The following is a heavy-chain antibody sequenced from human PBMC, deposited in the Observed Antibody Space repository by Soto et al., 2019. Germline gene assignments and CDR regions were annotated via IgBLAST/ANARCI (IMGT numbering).Heavy chain of an antibody. CDR3: ARRYSSSWYFDY. D-gene: IGHD6-13*01. J-gene: IGHJ4*02. CDR2: IYYSGST. Sequence: SETLSLTCTVSGGSISSYYLSWFRQPPGKGLEWIGYIYYSGSTDYNPSLKSRVTISVDTSKNQFSLKLNSVTAADTAVYYCARRYSSSWYFDYWGQGTLVTVSS. V-gene: IGHV4-59*01. CDR1: GGSISSYY.